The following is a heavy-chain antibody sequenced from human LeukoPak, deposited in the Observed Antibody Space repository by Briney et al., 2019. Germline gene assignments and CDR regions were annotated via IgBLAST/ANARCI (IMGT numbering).Heavy chain of an antibody. D-gene: IGHD2-21*02. V-gene: IGHV3-21*01. Sequence: GGSLRLSCAASGFTFSSYTMNWVRQAPGKGLEWVSSISSRSSYIYYADSVKGRFTISRDNAKNSLYLQMNSPRAEDMAVYYCARDVPAYCGDDCYPDYWGQGTLVTVSS. CDR2: ISSRSSYI. J-gene: IGHJ4*02. CDR3: ARDVPAYCGDDCYPDY. CDR1: GFTFSSYT.